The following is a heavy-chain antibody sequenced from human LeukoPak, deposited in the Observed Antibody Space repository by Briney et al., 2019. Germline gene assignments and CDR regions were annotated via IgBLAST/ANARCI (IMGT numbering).Heavy chain of an antibody. D-gene: IGHD6-19*01. CDR2: ISDSGGST. CDR1: GFTFSNYD. J-gene: IGHJ4*02. V-gene: IGHV3-23*01. CDR3: AKDPRIAVAGTVGYFDY. Sequence: PGGSLRLSCAASGFTFSNYDMSWVRQAPGKGLEWVSSISDSGGSTYYADSVKGRFTISRDNSKNTLYLQMTNLRAADTAVYYCAKDPRIAVAGTVGYFDYWGQGTLVTVSS.